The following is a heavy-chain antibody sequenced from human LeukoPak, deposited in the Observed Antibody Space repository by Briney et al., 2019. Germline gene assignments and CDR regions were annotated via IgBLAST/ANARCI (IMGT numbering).Heavy chain of an antibody. V-gene: IGHV1-3*01. CDR2: XNAXXXNT. J-gene: IGHJ4*02. D-gene: IGHD6-19*01. CDR3: AXDIGSGWGNYFDY. Sequence: GASVKDSCKASGYTFTXXAMHWVRQAPGQXXXXXXXXNAXXXNTXXXXXXXXXXXXXXXXXXSTXXMXLSSLRSEDTAVYYCAXDIGSGWGNYFDYWGQGTLVTVSS. CDR1: GYTFTXXA.